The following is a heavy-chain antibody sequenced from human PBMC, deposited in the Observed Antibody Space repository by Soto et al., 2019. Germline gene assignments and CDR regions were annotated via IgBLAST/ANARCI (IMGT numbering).Heavy chain of an antibody. CDR1: GYTFTSYY. V-gene: IGHV1-46*01. D-gene: IGHD2-15*01. Sequence: GASVKVSCKASGYTFTSYYMHWVRQAPGQELEWMGIINPSGGSTSYAQKFQGRVTMTRDTSTSTVYMELSSLRSEDTAVYYCARDIPLVAATDYYYYGMDVWGQGTTVTVSS. CDR2: INPSGGST. CDR3: ARDIPLVAATDYYYYGMDV. J-gene: IGHJ6*02.